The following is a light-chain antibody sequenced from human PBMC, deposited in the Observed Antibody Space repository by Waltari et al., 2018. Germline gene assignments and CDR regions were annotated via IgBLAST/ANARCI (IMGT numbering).Light chain of an antibody. CDR2: EDT. V-gene: IGLV2-23*01. CDR3: CSHTGSNTWV. Sequence: QSALTQPASVSGSPGQPITISCTGTSSYNIVSWYQQYPGEAPKVVIFEDTKRPSGVSNLFSASKSGNTASLTISGLQAEDEADYYCCSHTGSNTWVFGGGTKVTVL. J-gene: IGLJ3*02. CDR1: SSYNI.